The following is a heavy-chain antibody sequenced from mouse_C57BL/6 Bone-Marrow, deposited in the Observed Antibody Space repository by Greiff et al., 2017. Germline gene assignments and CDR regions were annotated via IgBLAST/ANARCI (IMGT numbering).Heavy chain of an antibody. V-gene: IGHV1-59*01. CDR1: GYTFTSYW. J-gene: IGHJ2*01. D-gene: IGHD1-1*01. CDR3: AREAGSSTIDY. CDR2: IDPSDSYT. Sequence: QVQLQQPGAELVRPGTSVKLSCKASGYTFTSYWMPWVQQRPGQGLEWIGVIDPSDSYTNYTQKFKGQATLTVDTSSTPPYLQLSSLTSEDSAGYYCAREAGSSTIDYWGQGTTLTVSS.